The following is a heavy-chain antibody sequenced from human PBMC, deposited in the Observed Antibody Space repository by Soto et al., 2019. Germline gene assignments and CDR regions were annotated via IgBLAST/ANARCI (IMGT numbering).Heavy chain of an antibody. J-gene: IGHJ3*02. D-gene: IGHD2-2*02. V-gene: IGHV3-15*01. CDR3: TTTPRNCTRTSCYKGYAFDI. Sequence: VGSLRLSCAASGFTFSNAWMTWVRQAPVKVLEWVGRIKTKTDGETTDYASPVKGRFTISRDDSKNTVYLQMNSLKTEDTAVYYCTTTPRNCTRTSCYKGYAFDIWGQGTMVTVSS. CDR2: IKTKTDGETT. CDR1: GFTFSNAW.